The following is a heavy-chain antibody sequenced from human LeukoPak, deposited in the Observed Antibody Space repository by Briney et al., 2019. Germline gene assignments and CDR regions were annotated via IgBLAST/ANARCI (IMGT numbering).Heavy chain of an antibody. V-gene: IGHV3-21*01. CDR3: ARDITMVRGVEIDY. J-gene: IGHJ4*02. D-gene: IGHD3-10*01. CDR1: GFTFSSYS. CDR2: ISSSSSYI. Sequence: GGSLRLSCAASGFTFSSYSMNWVRQAPGKGLEWVSSISSSSSYIYYADSVKGRFTISRDNAKNSLYLQMNSLRAEDTAVYYCARDITMVRGVEIDYWGQGTLVTVSS.